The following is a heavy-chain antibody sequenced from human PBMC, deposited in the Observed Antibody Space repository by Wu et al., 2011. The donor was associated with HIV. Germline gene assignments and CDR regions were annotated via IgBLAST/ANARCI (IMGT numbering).Heavy chain of an antibody. CDR3: AISTVTTSYFDY. V-gene: IGHV1-69*14. CDR1: GGSFSSYA. D-gene: IGHD4-17*01. Sequence: QVQVVQSGAEVKKPGSSVKVSCKASGGSFSSYAVSWVRLAPGQGLEWMGRIIPMFNTANYAQNFQSRLTLTADKSTSTVYMELNSLTFEDTAIYYCAISTVTTSYFDYWGQGTQVTVSS. CDR2: IIPMFNTA. J-gene: IGHJ4*02.